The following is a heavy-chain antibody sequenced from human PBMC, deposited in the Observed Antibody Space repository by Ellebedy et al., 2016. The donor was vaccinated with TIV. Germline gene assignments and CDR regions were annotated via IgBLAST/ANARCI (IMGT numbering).Heavy chain of an antibody. CDR2: SRAKHNRHNT. Sequence: GESLKISCAASGFTLSDRFIDWVRQAPGKGLEWVGRSRAKHNRHNTEYAASVQSRFFISRDDSKNSLYLQMNSLRAEDTAVYYCASSSAAGTWSDIFVRGHDAFDIWGQGTMVTVSS. CDR1: GFTLSDRF. J-gene: IGHJ3*02. V-gene: IGHV3-72*01. CDR3: ASSSAAGTWSDIFVRGHDAFDI. D-gene: IGHD6-13*01.